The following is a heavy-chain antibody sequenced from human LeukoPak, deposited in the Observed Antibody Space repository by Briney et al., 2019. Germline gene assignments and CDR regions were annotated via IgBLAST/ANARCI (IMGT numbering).Heavy chain of an antibody. CDR3: AKETYGSGSYHIDY. V-gene: IGHV3-48*01. D-gene: IGHD3-10*01. Sequence: GGSLRLSCAASGFTFSTYSMNWVRQAPGRGLEWLSYIRSSGTTTYYADSVKGRFTISRDNSKNTLYLQMNSLRAEDTAVYYCAKETYGSGSYHIDYWGQGTLVTVSS. CDR1: GFTFSTYS. J-gene: IGHJ4*02. CDR2: IRSSGTTT.